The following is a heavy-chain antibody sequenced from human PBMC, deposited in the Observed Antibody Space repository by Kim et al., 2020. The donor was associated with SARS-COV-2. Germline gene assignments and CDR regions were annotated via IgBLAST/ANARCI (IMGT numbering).Heavy chain of an antibody. J-gene: IGHJ4*02. CDR2: ISSSGSTI. V-gene: IGHV3-11*01. CDR3: ARDLSRYSGSHTGGY. CDR1: GFTFSDYY. Sequence: GGSLRLSCAASGFTFSDYYMSWIRQAPGKGLEWVSYISSSGSTIYYADSVKGRFTISRDNAKNSLYLQMNSLRAEDTAVYYCARDLSRYSGSHTGGYWGQGTLVTVSS. D-gene: IGHD1-26*01.